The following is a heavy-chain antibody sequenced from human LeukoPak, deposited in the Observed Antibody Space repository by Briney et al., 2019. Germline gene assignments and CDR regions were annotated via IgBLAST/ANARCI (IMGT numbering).Heavy chain of an antibody. V-gene: IGHV4-4*07. CDR2: IYTSGST. Sequence: PSETLSLTCTVSGGSISSYYWSWIRQPAGKGLEWIGRIYTSGSTNYNPSLKSRVTMSVDTSKNQFSLKLSSVTAADTAVYYCARESEAGWLQLFYDYWGQGTLVTVSS. CDR3: ARESEAGWLQLFYDY. J-gene: IGHJ4*02. CDR1: GGSISSYY. D-gene: IGHD5-24*01.